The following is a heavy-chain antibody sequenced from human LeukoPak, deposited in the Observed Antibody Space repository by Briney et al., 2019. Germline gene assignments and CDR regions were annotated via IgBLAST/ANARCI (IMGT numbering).Heavy chain of an antibody. J-gene: IGHJ3*02. V-gene: IGHV3-30*18. D-gene: IGHD2-15*01. CDR2: ISYDGGNI. CDR1: GFIFSSYG. Sequence: RGSLRLSCAASGFIFSSYGMHWVRQAPGKGLEWVAVISYDGGNISYTDSVKGRFTISRDNSKNTLYLQMNSLRAEDTAVYYCAKRGYCRGGTCFSHDAFDIWGQGTMVTVSS. CDR3: AKRGYCRGGTCFSHDAFDI.